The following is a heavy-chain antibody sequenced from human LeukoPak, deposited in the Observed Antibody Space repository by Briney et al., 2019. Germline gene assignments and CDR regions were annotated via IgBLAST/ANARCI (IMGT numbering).Heavy chain of an antibody. CDR3: AKERYNWNDDQRYYFDY. Sequence: QPGGSLRLSCAASGFTFSSYAMSWVRQAPGKGLEWVSAISGSGGSTYYADSVKGRFTISRDNSKNTLYLQMNSLRAEDTAVYYCAKERYNWNDDQRYYFDYWGQGTLVTVSS. J-gene: IGHJ4*02. CDR1: GFTFSSYA. CDR2: ISGSGGST. D-gene: IGHD1-1*01. V-gene: IGHV3-23*01.